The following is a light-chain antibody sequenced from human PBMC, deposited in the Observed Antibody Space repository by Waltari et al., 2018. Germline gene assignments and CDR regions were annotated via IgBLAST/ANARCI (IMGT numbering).Light chain of an antibody. CDR2: YDS. J-gene: IGLJ2*01. Sequence: SYVLTQPPSVSVAPGKTARITYGGHNIGSKSVHWYQQKPGRAPVLVIYYDSDRPSGIPERFSGSNSGNTATLTISRVEAGDEADYYCQVWDSGSDHPAVVFGGGTKLTVL. CDR3: QVWDSGSDHPAVV. V-gene: IGLV3-21*04. CDR1: NIGSKS.